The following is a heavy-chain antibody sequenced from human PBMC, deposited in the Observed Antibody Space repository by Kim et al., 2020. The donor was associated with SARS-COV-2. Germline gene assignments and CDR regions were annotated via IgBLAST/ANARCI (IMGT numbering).Heavy chain of an antibody. V-gene: IGHV3-15*01. CDR3: TTIRSSSSYYYYYGMDV. D-gene: IGHD6-13*01. Sequence: VKGRFTISRDDSKNTLYLQMNSLKTEDTAVYYCTTIRSSSSYYYYYGMDVWGQGTTVNVSS. J-gene: IGHJ6*02.